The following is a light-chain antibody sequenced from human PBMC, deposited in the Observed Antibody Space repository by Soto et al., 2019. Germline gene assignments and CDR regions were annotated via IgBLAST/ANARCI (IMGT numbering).Light chain of an antibody. CDR2: DAS. J-gene: IGKJ3*01. CDR1: QSVSSY. V-gene: IGKV3-11*01. CDR3: QQRSNWPPGFT. Sequence: EIVLTQSPATLSLSPGERATLSCRASQSVSSYLAWYQQKPGQAPRLLIYDASNRATGIPVRFSGSGSGTDFNLAISILEPDDFAVYYCQQRSNWPPGFTFGPGTKVDIK.